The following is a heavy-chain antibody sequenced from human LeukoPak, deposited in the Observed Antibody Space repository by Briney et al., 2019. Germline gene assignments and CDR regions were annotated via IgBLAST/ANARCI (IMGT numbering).Heavy chain of an antibody. J-gene: IGHJ4*02. D-gene: IGHD1-26*01. V-gene: IGHV3-9*01. CDR3: AKAEGGWESLPRDY. CDR1: GFTFDDYA. Sequence: TGGSLRLSCAASGFTFDDYAMHWVRQAPGKGLEWVSGISWNSGNIGYADSVKGRFTISRDNAKNSLYLQMNSLRSEDTALYYCAKAEGGWESLPRDYWGQGTLVTVSS. CDR2: ISWNSGNI.